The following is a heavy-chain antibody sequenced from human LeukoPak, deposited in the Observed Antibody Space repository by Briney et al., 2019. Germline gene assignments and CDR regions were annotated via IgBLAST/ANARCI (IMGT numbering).Heavy chain of an antibody. CDR2: ISGSGGST. D-gene: IGHD2-2*01. J-gene: IGHJ4*02. Sequence: GGSLRLSCAASGFTFSNAWMSWVRQAPGKGLEWVSAISGSGGSTYYADSVKGRFTISRDNSKNTLYLQMNSLRAEDTAVYYCAKDGTSWAVVVPAADNYWGQGTLVTVSS. CDR1: GFTFSNAW. CDR3: AKDGTSWAVVVPAADNY. V-gene: IGHV3-23*01.